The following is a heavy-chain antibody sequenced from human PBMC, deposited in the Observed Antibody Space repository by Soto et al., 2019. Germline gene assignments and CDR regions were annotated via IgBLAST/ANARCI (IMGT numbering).Heavy chain of an antibody. CDR1: GGTFSSYA. CDR3: ARDALDCSGGSCSFFDY. J-gene: IGHJ4*02. D-gene: IGHD2-15*01. V-gene: IGHV1-69*13. Sequence: ASVKVSCKASGGTFSSYAISWVRQAPGQGLEWMGGIIPIFGTANYAQKFQGRVTITADESTSTAYMELSSLRSEDTAVYYCARDALDCSGGSCSFFDYSGQGTLVTVSS. CDR2: IIPIFGTA.